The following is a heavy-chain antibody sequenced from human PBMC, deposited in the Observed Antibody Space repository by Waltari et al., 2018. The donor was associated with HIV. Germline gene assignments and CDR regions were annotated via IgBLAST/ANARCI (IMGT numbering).Heavy chain of an antibody. J-gene: IGHJ4*02. D-gene: IGHD2-15*01. V-gene: IGHV4-61*02. CDR3: ARETRYCSGGSCGTY. CDR2: IYTSGST. CDR1: GGSISSGSYY. Sequence: QVQLQESGPGLVKPSQTLSLTCTVSGGSISSGSYYWSWIRQPAGKGMEGIGRIYTSGSTNYHPSLKSRVTISVDTSKNQFSLKLSSVTAADTAVYYCARETRYCSGGSCGTYWGQGTLVTVSS.